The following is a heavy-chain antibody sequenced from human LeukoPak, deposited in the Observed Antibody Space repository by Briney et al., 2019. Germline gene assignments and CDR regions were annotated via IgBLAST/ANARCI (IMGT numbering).Heavy chain of an antibody. CDR1: GYTFTTYG. CDR3: ARAGRYCSGGSCYSRNWFDP. CDR2: ISAYNGNT. J-gene: IGHJ5*02. Sequence: GASVKVSCKASGYTFTTYGMNWVRQAPGQGLEWMGWISAYNGNTNYAQKLQGRVTMTTDTSTSTAYMELRSLRSDDTAVYYCARAGRYCSGGSCYSRNWFDPWGQGTLVTVSS. D-gene: IGHD2-15*01. V-gene: IGHV1-18*01.